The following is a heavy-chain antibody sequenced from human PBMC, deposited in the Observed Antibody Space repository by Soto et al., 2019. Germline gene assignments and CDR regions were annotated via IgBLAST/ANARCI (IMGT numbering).Heavy chain of an antibody. Sequence: QVQLQESGPGLVKPSGTLSLTCAVSGGSISSSNWWSWVRQPPGKGLEWIGEIYHSGSTNYNPSLKSRITLSVDKSKNQFSLKLSSVTAADTAVYYCARDGLVPAVEEGTNYYYGMDVWGQGTTVTVSS. CDR3: ARDGLVPAVEEGTNYYYGMDV. V-gene: IGHV4-4*02. CDR1: GGSISSSNW. D-gene: IGHD2-2*01. J-gene: IGHJ6*02. CDR2: IYHSGST.